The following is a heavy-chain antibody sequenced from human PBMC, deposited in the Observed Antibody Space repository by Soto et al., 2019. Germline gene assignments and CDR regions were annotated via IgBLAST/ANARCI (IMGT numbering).Heavy chain of an antibody. CDR1: GYTFTSYG. J-gene: IGHJ4*02. Sequence: QVELVQSGGEVKKPGASVKVSCKASGYTFTSYGITWVRQAPGQRLEWVGWINPYNANTNYAQEFQGSATMTTDTSMSTVYMQLMGLRSDCTAFYYWARTPTYIRVGDYWGQGTLVTVAS. D-gene: IGHD3-16*01. CDR2: INPYNANT. CDR3: ARTPTYIRVGDY. V-gene: IGHV1-18*04.